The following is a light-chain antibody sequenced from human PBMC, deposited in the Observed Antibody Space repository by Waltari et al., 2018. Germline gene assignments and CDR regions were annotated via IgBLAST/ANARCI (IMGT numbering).Light chain of an antibody. CDR1: QSVDSY. V-gene: IGKV3-11*01. CDR2: DAS. J-gene: IGKJ2*01. Sequence: EIVLTQSPDTLSLSPGERATLSCRASQSVDSYLAWYQQEPGQAPRLLIYDASNRAAGIPARFSGNGSGTDFTLTISSLEPEDFAVYYCQQRSDWPYTFGQGTKLEIK. CDR3: QQRSDWPYT.